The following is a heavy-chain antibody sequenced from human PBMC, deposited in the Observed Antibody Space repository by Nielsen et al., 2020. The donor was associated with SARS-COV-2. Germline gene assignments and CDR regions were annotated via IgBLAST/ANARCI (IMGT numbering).Heavy chain of an antibody. D-gene: IGHD2-8*01. CDR1: GGSNSSGDYF. V-gene: IGHV4-30-4*01. CDR2: ISYSGST. J-gene: IGHJ6*02. CDR3: ARGNTKDHSLDV. Sequence: SETLSLTCTVSGGSNSSGDYFWSWIRQPPGKGLEWIGYISYSGSTYYNPSLKSRVDVSVDTSKNQFSLKLSSVTAADTAVYYCARGNTKDHSLDVWGQGTTVTVSS.